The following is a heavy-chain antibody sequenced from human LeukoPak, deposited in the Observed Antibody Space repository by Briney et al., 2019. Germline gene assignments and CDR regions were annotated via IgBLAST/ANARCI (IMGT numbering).Heavy chain of an antibody. CDR3: ARESYDSSGYYYGGGFDY. J-gene: IGHJ4*02. V-gene: IGHV3-21*01. Sequence: GGSLRLSCAASGFTFSTYSMNWVRQAPGKGLEWVSSITSPVGRIYYADSLKGRITISRDNARSTLYLQMNSLRAEDTAVYYCARESYDSSGYYYGGGFDYWGQGTLVTVSS. D-gene: IGHD3-22*01. CDR1: GFTFSTYS. CDR2: ITSPVGRI.